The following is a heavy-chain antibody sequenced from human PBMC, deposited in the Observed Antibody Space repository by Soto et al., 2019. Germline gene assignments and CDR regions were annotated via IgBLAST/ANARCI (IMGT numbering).Heavy chain of an antibody. CDR1: GFTFSSYA. D-gene: IGHD6-19*01. Sequence: PGGSLRLSCAASGFTFSSYAMSWVRQAPGKGLEWVSAISGSGGSTYYADSVKGRFTISRDNSKNTLYLQMNSLRAEDTAVYYCARVYGIAVAGTLDFWGQGTLVTVSS. V-gene: IGHV3-23*01. CDR3: ARVYGIAVAGTLDF. J-gene: IGHJ4*02. CDR2: ISGSGGST.